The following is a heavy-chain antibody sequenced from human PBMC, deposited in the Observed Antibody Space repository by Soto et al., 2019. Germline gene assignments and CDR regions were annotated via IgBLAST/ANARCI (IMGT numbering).Heavy chain of an antibody. CDR2: IYHTGST. Sequence: SETLSLTCAVSGGSISSRYWWSWVRQPPGKGLEWIGEIYHTGSTNYNPSLKSRVVMSIDKSKNQFSLNLNSVTAADTAMYYCASKFGELLADAFDIWGQGTMVTVSS. V-gene: IGHV4-4*02. CDR3: ASKFGELLADAFDI. CDR1: GGSISSRYW. J-gene: IGHJ3*02. D-gene: IGHD3-10*01.